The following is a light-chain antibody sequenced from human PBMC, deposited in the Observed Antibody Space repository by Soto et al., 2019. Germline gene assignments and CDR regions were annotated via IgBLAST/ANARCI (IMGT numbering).Light chain of an antibody. CDR2: DAS. V-gene: IGKV1-5*01. CDR3: QQYYSFPT. CDR1: QSISFW. J-gene: IGKJ5*01. Sequence: DIQMTQSPSTLSASVGXRVTITCRASQSISFWLAWYQQKPGKAPKLLIYDASSLESGVPSRFSGSRSGTQFTLSISSLQPDDFATYYCQQYYSFPTFGQGTRLEIK.